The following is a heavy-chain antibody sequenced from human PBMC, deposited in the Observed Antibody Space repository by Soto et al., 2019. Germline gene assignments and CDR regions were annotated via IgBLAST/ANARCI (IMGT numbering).Heavy chain of an antibody. CDR2: ISSSSTAI. Sequence: PGGSLRLSCAASGFTFSSYSMNWVRQAPGKGLEWVSSISSSSTAIFYGDSARGRFTISRDNAENSVYLEMDSLRAEDTALYYCARDVDADFRTDFDYWGRGTLVTVSS. CDR3: ARDVDADFRTDFDY. D-gene: IGHD4-17*01. V-gene: IGHV3-21*04. CDR1: GFTFSSYS. J-gene: IGHJ4*02.